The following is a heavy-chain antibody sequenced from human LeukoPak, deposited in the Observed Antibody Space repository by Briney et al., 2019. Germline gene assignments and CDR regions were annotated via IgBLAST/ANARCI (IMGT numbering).Heavy chain of an antibody. J-gene: IGHJ4*02. CDR3: ARDYNFDY. CDR2: ISSSGSAI. CDR1: GFTFSSYE. Sequence: GGSLRLSCAASGFTFSSYEMTWVRQAPGKGLEWISYISSSGSAIYYADSVNGRFTISRDNAKNSLYLQMNSLRAEDTAVYYCARDYNFDYWGQGTLVTVSS. V-gene: IGHV3-48*03.